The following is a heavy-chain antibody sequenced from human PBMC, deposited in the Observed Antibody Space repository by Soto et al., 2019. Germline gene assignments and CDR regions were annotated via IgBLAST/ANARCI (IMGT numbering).Heavy chain of an antibody. V-gene: IGHV1-69*12. CDR3: ASREGYSGYDPYYFDY. CDR2: IIPIFGTA. J-gene: IGHJ4*02. Sequence: QVQLVQSGAEVKKPGSSVKISCKASGGTFSSYAISWVRQAPGQGLEWMGGIIPIFGTANYAQKFQGRVTLTADESTSTAYMELSSLRSEDTAVYYCASREGYSGYDPYYFDYWGQGTLVTVSS. CDR1: GGTFSSYA. D-gene: IGHD5-12*01.